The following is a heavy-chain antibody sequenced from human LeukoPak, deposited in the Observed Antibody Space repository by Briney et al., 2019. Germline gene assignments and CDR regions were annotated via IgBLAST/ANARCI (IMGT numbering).Heavy chain of an antibody. Sequence: GGSLRLSCAASGFTFSSYWMHWVRHAPGKGLGWVANINQDGSEKYYVDSVKGRFTISRDNAKNSLYLQMNSLRAEDTAVYYCARDVATISNWFDPWGQGTLVTVSS. CDR3: ARDVATISNWFDP. J-gene: IGHJ5*02. CDR2: INQDGSEK. CDR1: GFTFSSYW. V-gene: IGHV3-7*01. D-gene: IGHD5-24*01.